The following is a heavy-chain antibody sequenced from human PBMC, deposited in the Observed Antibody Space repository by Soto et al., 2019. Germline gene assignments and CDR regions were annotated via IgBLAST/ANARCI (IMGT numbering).Heavy chain of an antibody. CDR1: GGSISGFY. J-gene: IGHJ4*02. V-gene: IGHV4-59*08. D-gene: IGHD3-22*01. CDR2: IYYSGST. Sequence: SETLSLTCTVSGGSISGFYWSWIRQPPGKGLEWIGYIYYSGSTNYNPSLKSRVTISLDTSKNQFSLKLSSVTAADTAVYYCARLTYYYDNSGYALDYWGQGTLVTVSS. CDR3: ARLTYYYDNSGYALDY.